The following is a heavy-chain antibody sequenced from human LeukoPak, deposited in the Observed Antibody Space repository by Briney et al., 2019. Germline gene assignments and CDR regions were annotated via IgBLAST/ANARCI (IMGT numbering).Heavy chain of an antibody. CDR1: GGSISSYY. CDR2: IYYSGST. CDR3: ARLGYGGVYYYYYYGMDD. D-gene: IGHD2-8*02. Sequence: SETLSLTCTVSGGSISSYYWSWIRQPPGKGLEWIGYIYYSGSTNYNPSLKSRVTISVDTSKNQFSLKLSSVTAADTAVYYCARLGYGGVYYYYYYGMDDWGQGTTVTVSS. V-gene: IGHV4-59*08. J-gene: IGHJ6*02.